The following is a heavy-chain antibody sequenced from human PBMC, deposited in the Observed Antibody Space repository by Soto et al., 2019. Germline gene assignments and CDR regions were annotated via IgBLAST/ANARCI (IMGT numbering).Heavy chain of an antibody. CDR3: ARRWGTYFDF. D-gene: IGHD7-27*01. Sequence: QVQLQESGPGLVKPSETLSLTCTVSGGSISSYYWSWIRQPPGKGLEWIGYIYYSGSTDYDPSLKGRVTISVDTSKNQFSLKLSSVPAADTAVYYCARRWGTYFDFWGQGTLVTVSS. CDR2: IYYSGST. J-gene: IGHJ4*02. V-gene: IGHV4-59*01. CDR1: GGSISSYY.